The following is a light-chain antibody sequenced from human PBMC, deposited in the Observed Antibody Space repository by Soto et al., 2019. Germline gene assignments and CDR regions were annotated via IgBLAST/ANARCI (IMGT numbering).Light chain of an antibody. CDR3: SSYTSSSLYV. J-gene: IGLJ1*01. CDR2: DVS. Sequence: QSVLTQPACVSVSPGQSITFSCTGTSSDVGGYNYVSWYQQLPGKAPKLMIYDVSDRPSGVSNRFSGSKSGNTASLTISGLQAEDEADYYCSSYTSSSLYVFGTGTKVTVL. V-gene: IGLV2-14*01. CDR1: SSDVGGYNY.